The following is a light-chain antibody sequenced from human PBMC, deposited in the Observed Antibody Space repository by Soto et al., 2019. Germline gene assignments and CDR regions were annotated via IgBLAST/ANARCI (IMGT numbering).Light chain of an antibody. Sequence: EIVMTQSPATLSVSPGDRATLSCRASQSVSSDLAWYHQKPGQAPRLLIYGASTRATDIPARFSGTGSGTEFTLTISSLQSEDFALYYCLQYNDWPLTFGQGTKVAIK. CDR3: LQYNDWPLT. CDR1: QSVSSD. CDR2: GAS. V-gene: IGKV3-15*01. J-gene: IGKJ1*01.